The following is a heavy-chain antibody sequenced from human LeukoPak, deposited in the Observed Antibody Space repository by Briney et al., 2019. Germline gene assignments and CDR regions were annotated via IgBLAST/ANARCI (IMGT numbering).Heavy chain of an antibody. CDR2: IYYSGST. CDR3: ARAVEMATFFDY. D-gene: IGHD5-24*01. J-gene: IGHJ4*02. CDR1: GGSISSYY. V-gene: IGHV4-59*01. Sequence: SETLSLICTVSGGSISSYYWSWIRQPPGKGLEWIGYIYYSGSTNYNPSLKSRVTISVDTSKNQFSLKLSSVTAADTAVYYCARAVEMATFFDYWGQGTLVTVSS.